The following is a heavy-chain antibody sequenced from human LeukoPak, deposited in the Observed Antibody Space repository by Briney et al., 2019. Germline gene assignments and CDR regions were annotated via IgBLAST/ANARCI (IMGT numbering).Heavy chain of an antibody. Sequence: APVKVSCKASGYTFTGYYMHWVRQAPGQGLEWMGWINPNSGGTNYAQKFQGRVTMTRDTSISTAYMELNRLRSDDTAVYYCASGDDYSNYWYYWGQGTLVTVSS. V-gene: IGHV1-2*02. CDR3: ASGDDYSNYWYY. CDR1: GYTFTGYY. CDR2: INPNSGGT. J-gene: IGHJ4*02. D-gene: IGHD4-11*01.